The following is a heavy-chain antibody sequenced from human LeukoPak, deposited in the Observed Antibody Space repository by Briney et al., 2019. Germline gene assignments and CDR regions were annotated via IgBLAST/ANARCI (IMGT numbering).Heavy chain of an antibody. D-gene: IGHD3-10*01. J-gene: IGHJ3*02. V-gene: IGHV4-39*07. CDR3: ARLVAGNNAFDI. CDR1: GGSISSSSYY. Sequence: PSETLSLTCTVSGGSISSSSYYWGWIRQPPGKGLEGTGSSYYSGSTYYNPSLKSRVTISVDPSKNRFSLKLSSVTAADTAVYYCARLVAGNNAFDIWGQGTMVTVSS. CDR2: SYYSGST.